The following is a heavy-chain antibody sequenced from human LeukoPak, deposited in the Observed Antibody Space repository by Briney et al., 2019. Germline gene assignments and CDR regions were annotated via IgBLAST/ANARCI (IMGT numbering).Heavy chain of an antibody. V-gene: IGHV3-23*01. CDR3: AKERIQLWLRLLDY. Sequence: PGGSLRLSCAASGFTFSSYAMSWVRQAPGKGLEWVSAISGSGGSTYYADSVKGRFTISRDSSKNTLYLQMNSLRAEDTAVYYCAKERIQLWLRLLDYWGQGTLVTVSS. CDR1: GFTFSSYA. CDR2: ISGSGGST. J-gene: IGHJ4*02. D-gene: IGHD5-18*01.